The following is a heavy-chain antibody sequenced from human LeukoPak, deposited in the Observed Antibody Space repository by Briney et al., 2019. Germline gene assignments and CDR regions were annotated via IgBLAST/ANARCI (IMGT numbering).Heavy chain of an antibody. D-gene: IGHD4-17*01. J-gene: IGHJ6*02. CDR2: ISYDGSNK. V-gene: IGHV3-30*18. Sequence: PGRSLRLSCAASGFTFSSYGMHWVRPAPGKGLGWVAVISYDGSNKYYADSVKGRFTISRDNSKNTLYLQMNSLRAEDTAVYYCANDLLRFYYGMDVWGQGTTVTVSS. CDR3: ANDLLRFYYGMDV. CDR1: GFTFSSYG.